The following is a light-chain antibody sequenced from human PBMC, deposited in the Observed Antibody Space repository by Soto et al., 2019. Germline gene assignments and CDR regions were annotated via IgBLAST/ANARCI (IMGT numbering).Light chain of an antibody. J-gene: IGKJ4*01. CDR1: QSVSDT. CDR2: DTS. V-gene: IGKV3-15*01. CDR3: QPYNNWPLT. Sequence: VLRLFSATMSDSLGEGATLSCRASQSVSDTLAWYQHKPGQTPRLLIYDTSTRAAGVPTRYSGSRSGAEFTLTINSLQSEDFAVYYCQPYNNWPLTFGGGTKVDIK.